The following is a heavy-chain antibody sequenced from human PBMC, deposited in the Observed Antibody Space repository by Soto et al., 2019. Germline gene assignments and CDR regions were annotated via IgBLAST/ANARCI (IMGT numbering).Heavy chain of an antibody. CDR2: IFHSGST. CDR3: ARSYSSGNNWFDP. CDR1: RAFINSGGFY. V-gene: IGHV4-61*08. Sequence: SETRSLTCSVSRAFINSGGFYYSWIRQPPGKGLEWLGYIFHSGSTLYNPSLKSRVTISVDTSKNQFSLKLSSVTAADTAVYYCARSYSSGNNWFDPWGQGTLVTVSS. D-gene: IGHD6-19*01. J-gene: IGHJ5*02.